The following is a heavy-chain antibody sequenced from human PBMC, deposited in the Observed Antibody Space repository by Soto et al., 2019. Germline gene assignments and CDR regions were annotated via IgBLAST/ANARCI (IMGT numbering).Heavy chain of an antibody. CDR2: IYYSGST. CDR3: ARANVVVTAINFYFDY. Sequence: SETLSLTCTVSGGSISSGGYYWSWIRQHPGKDLEWIGYIYYSGSTYYNPSLKSRVTISVDTSKNQFSLKLSSVTAADTAVYYCARANVVVTAINFYFDYWGQGTLVTVSS. V-gene: IGHV4-31*03. D-gene: IGHD2-21*02. J-gene: IGHJ4*02. CDR1: GGSISSGGYY.